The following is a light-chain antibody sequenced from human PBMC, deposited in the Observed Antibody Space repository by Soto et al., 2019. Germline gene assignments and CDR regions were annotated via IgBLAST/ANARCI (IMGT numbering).Light chain of an antibody. CDR2: DVS. Sequence: QSALTQPASVSGSLGQSITISCTGTSSDIGGYNFVSWYQQHPGKAPKLMIYDVSSRPSGVSNRFSASKSGITASLTISGLQAEDEADYYCSSFASSNTVVFGAGTNLTVL. CDR1: SSDIGGYNF. V-gene: IGLV2-14*01. J-gene: IGLJ3*02. CDR3: SSFASSNTVV.